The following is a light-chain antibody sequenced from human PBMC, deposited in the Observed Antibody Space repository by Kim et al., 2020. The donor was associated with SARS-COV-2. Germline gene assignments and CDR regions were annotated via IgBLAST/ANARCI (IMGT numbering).Light chain of an antibody. CDR2: SAS. Sequence: DIVMTQSPDSLTVSLGERATINCKSSQSVLYSPDNRNCLAWYQHKPGQPPKLLIYSASTRESGVPDRFTGSGSVTDFTLTISSLQAEDVAVYYCQQYLGSPPYTFGPGTKLEI. CDR1: QSVLYSPDNRNC. CDR3: QQYLGSPPYT. V-gene: IGKV4-1*01. J-gene: IGKJ2*01.